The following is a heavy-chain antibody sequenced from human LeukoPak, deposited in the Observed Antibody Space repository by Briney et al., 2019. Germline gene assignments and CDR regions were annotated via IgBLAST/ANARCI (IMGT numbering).Heavy chain of an antibody. D-gene: IGHD1-26*01. CDR2: IISSSSYI. CDR3: ARDHGTSPLYYYYYGMDV. V-gene: IGHV3-21*01. J-gene: IGHJ6*02. CDR1: GFTFSSYS. Sequence: GGSLSLSCAASGFTFSSYSMNWVRPAPGKGLEWVSSIISSSSYIYYADSVKGRFTISRDNAKNSLYLQMNSLRAEDTAVYYCARDHGTSPLYYYYYGMDVWGQGTTVTVSS.